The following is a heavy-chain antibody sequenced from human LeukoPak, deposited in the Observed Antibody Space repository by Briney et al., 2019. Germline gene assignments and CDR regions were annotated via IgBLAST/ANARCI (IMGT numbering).Heavy chain of an antibody. CDR1: GYAFPHYG. CDR2: INAGNGDDT. CDR3: ARSGSNWSCDS. Sequence: GASVKVSCKASGYAFPHYGVQWVRQAPGQALEWMGWINAGNGDDTKYSQKFQARLTMTTDTSATTVYMELNSLRSEDTAVYYCARSGSNWSCDSWGQGTLVTVSS. V-gene: IGHV1-3*01. J-gene: IGHJ4*02. D-gene: IGHD6-13*01.